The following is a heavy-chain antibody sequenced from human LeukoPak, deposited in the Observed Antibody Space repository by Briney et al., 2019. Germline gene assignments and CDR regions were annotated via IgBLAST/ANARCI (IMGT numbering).Heavy chain of an antibody. V-gene: IGHV1-2*02. D-gene: IGHD1-26*01. Sequence: GASVKVSCKASGYTFTGYYMHWVRQAPGQGLEWMGWINPNSGGTNYAQKFQGRVTMTRDTSISTAYMELSRLRSDDTAVYYCARPLVGATRWGAFDIWGQGTMVTVSS. CDR3: ARPLVGATRWGAFDI. CDR1: GYTFTGYY. CDR2: INPNSGGT. J-gene: IGHJ3*02.